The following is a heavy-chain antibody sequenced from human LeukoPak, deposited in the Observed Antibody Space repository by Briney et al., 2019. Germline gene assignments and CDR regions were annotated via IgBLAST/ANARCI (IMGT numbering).Heavy chain of an antibody. Sequence: GGSLRLSCAASGFTFSSYWMSWVRQAPGQGLEWVANIKQDGSEKYYVDPVKGRFTTSRDNAKNSLFLQMNSLRAEDTAMYYCARDGSVFWSGYYGMDVWGKGTTVTVSS. CDR1: GFTFSSYW. CDR3: ARDGSVFWSGYYGMDV. D-gene: IGHD3-3*01. V-gene: IGHV3-7*01. J-gene: IGHJ6*04. CDR2: IKQDGSEK.